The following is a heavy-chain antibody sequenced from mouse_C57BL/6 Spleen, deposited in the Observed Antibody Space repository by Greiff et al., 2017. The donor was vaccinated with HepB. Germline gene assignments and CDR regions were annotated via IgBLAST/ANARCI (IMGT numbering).Heavy chain of an antibody. V-gene: IGHV1-82*01. CDR3: ALANWDDWYFDV. Sequence: VQLQESGPELVKPGASVKISCKASGYAFSSSWMNWVKQRPGKGLEWIGRIYPGDGDTNYNGKFKGKATLTADKSSSTAYMQLSSLTSEDSAVYFCALANWDDWYFDVWGTGTTVTVSS. CDR2: IYPGDGDT. D-gene: IGHD4-1*01. CDR1: GYAFSSSW. J-gene: IGHJ1*03.